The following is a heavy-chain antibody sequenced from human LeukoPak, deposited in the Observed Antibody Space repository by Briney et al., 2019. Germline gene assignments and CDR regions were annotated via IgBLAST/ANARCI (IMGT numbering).Heavy chain of an antibody. CDR3: AKASAMIVVVSKHFDY. CDR2: ISGRSGTT. V-gene: IGHV3-23*01. CDR1: GFTFTSSA. D-gene: IGHD3-22*01. Sequence: PGGSLRLSCVASGFTFTSSAMSWVRQAPGKGLEWVSAISGRSGTTYYADSVKGRFTISRDNSKNTLYLQMNSLRAGDTAVYYCAKASAMIVVVSKHFDYWGQGTLVTVSS. J-gene: IGHJ4*02.